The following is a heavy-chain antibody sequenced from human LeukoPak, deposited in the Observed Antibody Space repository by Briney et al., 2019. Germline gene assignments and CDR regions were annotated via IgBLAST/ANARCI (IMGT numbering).Heavy chain of an antibody. CDR1: GFTFSSYW. V-gene: IGHV3-74*01. CDR3: ARDTTMVRGVTIYYYYGMDV. J-gene: IGHJ6*02. D-gene: IGHD3-10*01. Sequence: GGSLRLSCAASGFTFSSYWMHWVRQAPGKGLVWVSRINSDGSSTSYADSVKGRFTISRDNAKNTLYLQMNSLRAEDTAVYYCARDTTMVRGVTIYYYYGMDVWGQGTTVTVSS. CDR2: INSDGSST.